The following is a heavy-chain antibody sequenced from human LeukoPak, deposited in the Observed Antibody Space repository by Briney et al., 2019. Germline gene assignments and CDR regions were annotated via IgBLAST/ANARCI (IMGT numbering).Heavy chain of an antibody. CDR2: ISGSGGST. J-gene: IGHJ4*02. Sequence: GGSLRLSCAASGSTFSSYAMSWVRQAPGKGLEWVSAISGSGGSTYYADSVKGRFTISRDDSKNTLYLQMNSLRAEDTAVYYCAKSAGYDYVWGSADFDYWGQGTLVTVSS. V-gene: IGHV3-23*01. CDR1: GSTFSSYA. D-gene: IGHD3-16*01. CDR3: AKSAGYDYVWGSADFDY.